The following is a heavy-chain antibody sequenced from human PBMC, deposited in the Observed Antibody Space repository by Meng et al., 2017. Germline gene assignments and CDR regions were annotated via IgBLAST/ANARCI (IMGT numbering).Heavy chain of an antibody. CDR3: ARSTTILRRFSAFDI. CDR2: IKEDGSEK. J-gene: IGHJ3*02. Sequence: GESLKISCVASGFTFSNYLMNWVRQAPGTGLEWVANIKEDGSEKHYVDSVKGRFTISRDNAKNSLYLQLDSLRAEETALYFCARSTTILRRFSAFDIWGQGTMVTVSS. V-gene: IGHV3-7*01. D-gene: IGHD1-14*01. CDR1: GFTFSNYL.